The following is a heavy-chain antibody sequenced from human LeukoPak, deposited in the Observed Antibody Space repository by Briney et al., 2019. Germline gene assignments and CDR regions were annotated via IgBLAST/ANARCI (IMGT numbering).Heavy chain of an antibody. CDR1: GFTFSSYA. D-gene: IGHD1-26*01. CDR2: ISGSGGST. CDR3: ARDAGRRVGSITTAFDY. J-gene: IGHJ4*02. Sequence: GGSLRLSCAASGFTFSSYAMSWVRQAPGKGLEWVSAISGSGGSTYYADSVKGRFTISRDNSKNTLYLQMNSLRAEDSAVYYCARDAGRRVGSITTAFDYWGPGTLVTVS. V-gene: IGHV3-23*01.